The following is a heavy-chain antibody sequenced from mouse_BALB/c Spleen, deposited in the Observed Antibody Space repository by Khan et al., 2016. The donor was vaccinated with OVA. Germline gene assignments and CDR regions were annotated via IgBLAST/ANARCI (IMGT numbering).Heavy chain of an antibody. J-gene: IGHJ3*01. V-gene: IGHV1S135*01. CDR1: GYSFTSYY. Sequence: VQLQQSGPELMKPGASVKISCKASGYSFTSYYIHWMKQSPGKSLEWIGYIDPFNGGTYYNQKFKGKATLTVDKSSNTAYMHLSSLTSEDSAVYYSARNGITTCFAYWGQGTLVTVSA. D-gene: IGHD2-4*01. CDR3: ARNGITTCFAY. CDR2: IDPFNGGT.